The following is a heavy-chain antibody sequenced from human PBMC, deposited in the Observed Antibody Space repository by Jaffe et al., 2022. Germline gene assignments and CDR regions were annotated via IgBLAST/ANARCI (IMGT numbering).Heavy chain of an antibody. J-gene: IGHJ4*02. D-gene: IGHD3-10*01. Sequence: QVQLQESGPGLVKPSETLSLTCTVSGGSISSYYWSWIRQPPGKGLEWIGYIYYSGSTNYNPSLKSRVTISVDTSKNQFSLKLSSVTAADTAVYYCARAGYYYGSGSYLSLGYWGQGTLVTVSS. CDR2: IYYSGST. CDR3: ARAGYYYGSGSYLSLGY. CDR1: GGSISSYY. V-gene: IGHV4-59*01.